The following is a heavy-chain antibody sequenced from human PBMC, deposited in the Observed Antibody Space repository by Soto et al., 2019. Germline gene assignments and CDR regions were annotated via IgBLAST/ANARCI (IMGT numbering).Heavy chain of an antibody. J-gene: IGHJ6*04. V-gene: IGHV1-46*01. CDR1: GYTFTSYY. CDR3: ARDRKGVGSAPGGIDV. CDR2: IKPRGGST. Sequence: ASVKVSSKTSGYTFTSYYMHWVRQAPGQGLERMGLIKPRGGSTSYAQKFQGRASITRDTSTSAVYMELNRLRSEDTAVYYCARDRKGVGSAPGGIDVWGKGTTVTVSS. D-gene: IGHD3-10*01.